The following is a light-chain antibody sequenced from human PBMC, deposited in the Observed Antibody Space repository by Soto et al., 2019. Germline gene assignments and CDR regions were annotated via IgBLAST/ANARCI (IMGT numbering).Light chain of an antibody. Sequence: EIVLTQSPGTLSLSPGERATLSCRASQSVTSNYLAWYQQKRGQSPRLLIFGASIRATGIADRFSGSGSGTDFTLTISRLEPEDFAVYHCQQYGRSPTSFGQGTKVEIK. CDR2: GAS. CDR1: QSVTSNY. J-gene: IGKJ1*01. V-gene: IGKV3-20*01. CDR3: QQYGRSPTS.